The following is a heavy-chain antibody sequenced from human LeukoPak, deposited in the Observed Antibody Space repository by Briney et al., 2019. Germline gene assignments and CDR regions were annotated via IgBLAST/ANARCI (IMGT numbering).Heavy chain of an antibody. Sequence: GASVKVSCKASGYTFTSYGISWVRQAPGQGREWMGWISAYNGNTNYAQKLQGRVTMTTDTSTSTAYMELRSLRSDDTAVYYCARDQPLVAAAATGAFDIWGQGTMVTVSS. D-gene: IGHD6-13*01. V-gene: IGHV1-18*01. CDR1: GYTFTSYG. J-gene: IGHJ3*02. CDR2: ISAYNGNT. CDR3: ARDQPLVAAAATGAFDI.